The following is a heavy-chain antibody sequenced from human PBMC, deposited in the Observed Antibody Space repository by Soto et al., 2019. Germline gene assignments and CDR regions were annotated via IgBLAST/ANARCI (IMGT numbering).Heavy chain of an antibody. Sequence: QLQMQEPGPGLVKPSETLSLTCTVSDGSISTSSYYWGWIRQSPGKGLEWIGTIFYTGRTYYNPSLESRVTLSVDTPKNQFSLHLTSVTAADTAVYYCTRHHPHHYDSSGYFDYWGQGTLVTVSS. D-gene: IGHD3-22*01. CDR1: DGSISTSSYY. V-gene: IGHV4-39*01. CDR3: TRHHPHHYDSSGYFDY. J-gene: IGHJ4*02. CDR2: IFYTGRT.